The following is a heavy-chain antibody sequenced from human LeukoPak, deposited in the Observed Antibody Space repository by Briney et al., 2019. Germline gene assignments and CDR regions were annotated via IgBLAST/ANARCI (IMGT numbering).Heavy chain of an antibody. CDR3: SRDFQGY. CDR1: GFTFSSYS. CDR2: TKEDGSEK. J-gene: IGHJ4*02. V-gene: IGHV3-7*01. Sequence: GGSLRLSCAASGFTFSSYSMNWVRQAPGKGLEWVGRTKEDGSEKYYVDSVKGRFTISRDNAKNSLYLEMNSLRAEDSAVYYCSRDFQGYWGQGTLVTVSS.